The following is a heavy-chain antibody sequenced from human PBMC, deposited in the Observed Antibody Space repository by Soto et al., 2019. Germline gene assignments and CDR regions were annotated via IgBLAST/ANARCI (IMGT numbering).Heavy chain of an antibody. CDR3: ARPKADIVVGRGYGMDV. CDR2: IYYSGST. D-gene: IGHD2-2*01. V-gene: IGHV4-39*01. Sequence: SETLSLTCTVSGGSISSSSYYWGWIRQPPGKGLEWIGSIYYSGSTYYNPSLKSRVTISVDTSKNQFSLKLSSVTAADTAVYYCARPKADIVVGRGYGMDVWGQGTTVTVSS. CDR1: GGSISSSSYY. J-gene: IGHJ6*02.